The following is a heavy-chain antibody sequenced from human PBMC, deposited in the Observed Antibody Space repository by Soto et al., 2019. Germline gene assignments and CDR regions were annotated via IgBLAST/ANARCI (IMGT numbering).Heavy chain of an antibody. CDR2: IWYDGSNK. V-gene: IGHV3-33*01. CDR3: ARDPPPDYYCYYGMDV. Sequence: QVQLVESGGGVVQPGRSLRLSCAASGFTFSSYGMHWVRQAPGKGLEWVAVIWYDGSNKYYADSVKGRFAISRDNSKNTLYLQMNSLRAEDTAVYYCARDPPPDYYCYYGMDVWGQGTTVTVSS. J-gene: IGHJ6*02. CDR1: GFTFSSYG.